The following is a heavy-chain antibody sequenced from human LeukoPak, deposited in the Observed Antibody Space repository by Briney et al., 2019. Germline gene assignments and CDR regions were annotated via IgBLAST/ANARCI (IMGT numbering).Heavy chain of an antibody. CDR1: GGTFSSYA. D-gene: IGHD4-11*01. V-gene: IGHV1-69*13. Sequence: ASVKVSCKASGGTFSSYAISWVRQAPGQGLEWMGGIIPIFGTANYAQKFQGRVTITADESTSTAYMELSSLRSEDTAVYYCARDRATTVSSFDYWGQGTLVTVSS. CDR2: IIPIFGTA. J-gene: IGHJ4*02. CDR3: ARDRATTVSSFDY.